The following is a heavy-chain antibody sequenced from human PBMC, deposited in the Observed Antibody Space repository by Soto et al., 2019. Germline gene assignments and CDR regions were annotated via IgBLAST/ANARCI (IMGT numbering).Heavy chain of an antibody. Sequence: QVQLQESGPGLVKPSETLSLTCTVSAGSVSSVGYYWSWIRQPPGKGLEWIGYIFNSGSTNYNPSLKSRVTISVDTSKNRFSLKLTSVTAADTAVYFWAGGGDAYKTGNWGQGTLVTVSS. CDR1: AGSVSSVGYY. V-gene: IGHV4-61*08. D-gene: IGHD3-16*01. CDR3: AGGGDAYKTGN. J-gene: IGHJ4*02. CDR2: IFNSGST.